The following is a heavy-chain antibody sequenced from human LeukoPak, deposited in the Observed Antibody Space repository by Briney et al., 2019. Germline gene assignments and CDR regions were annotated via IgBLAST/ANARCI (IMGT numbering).Heavy chain of an antibody. J-gene: IGHJ4*02. CDR2: INPNSGGT. CDR3: ARSVGGDSGAYDY. V-gene: IGHV1-2*02. D-gene: IGHD3-10*01. Sequence: GASVKVSCKASGYTFTGYYMHWVRQAPGQGLEWMGWINPNSGGTNYAQKFQGRVTMTRDMSISTAYMELSRLRSDDTAVYYCARSVGGDSGAYDYWGQGTLVTVSS. CDR1: GYTFTGYY.